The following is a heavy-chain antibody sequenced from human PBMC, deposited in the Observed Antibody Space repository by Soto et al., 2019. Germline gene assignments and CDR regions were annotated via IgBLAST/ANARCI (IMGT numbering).Heavy chain of an antibody. CDR3: ARYRREAVAGYTLDN. CDR2: VYNSGST. CDR1: GGSISSNY. Sequence: KASETLSLTCTVSGGSISSNYWTWIRQPPGKGLEWIGYVYNSGSTNYNPSLKSRVTISEDTSKNQFSLKVNSMTAADTAVYYCARYRREAVAGYTLDNWGQGILVTVSS. D-gene: IGHD6-13*01. V-gene: IGHV4-59*01. J-gene: IGHJ4*02.